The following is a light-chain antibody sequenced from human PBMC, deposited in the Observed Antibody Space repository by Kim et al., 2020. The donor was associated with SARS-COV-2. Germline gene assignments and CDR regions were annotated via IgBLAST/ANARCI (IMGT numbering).Light chain of an antibody. CDR2: DVK. CDR1: SSGVGAYYG. CDR3: SSYTRSITWV. J-gene: IGLJ3*02. V-gene: IGLV2-14*04. Sequence: GQSITVSGTATSSGVGAYYGVSWYRQHPGTAPKLIIYDVKKRPSGVSNRYSGATSGNTASLTISGLQAEDEADYYCSSYTRSITWVFGGGTQLTVL.